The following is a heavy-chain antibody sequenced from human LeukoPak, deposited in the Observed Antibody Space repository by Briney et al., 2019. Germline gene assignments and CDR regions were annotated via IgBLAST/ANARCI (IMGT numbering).Heavy chain of an antibody. CDR2: IYYSGSA. Sequence: SETLSLTCTVSGGSINSANYYWGWIRQPPGKGLAWIGSIYYSGSAYYSSSLKSRVTISVDTSKNQFSLKLSSVTAADTAVYYCARDSVGGTGHDAFDIWGQGTMATVSS. D-gene: IGHD1-26*01. J-gene: IGHJ3*02. V-gene: IGHV4-39*07. CDR1: GGSINSANYY. CDR3: ARDSVGGTGHDAFDI.